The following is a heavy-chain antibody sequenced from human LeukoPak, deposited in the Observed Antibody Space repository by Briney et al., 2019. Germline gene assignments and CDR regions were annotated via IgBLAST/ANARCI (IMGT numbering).Heavy chain of an antibody. J-gene: IGHJ6*02. CDR2: INPSGGST. CDR3: ARGSVLWFGELSYGMDV. D-gene: IGHD3-10*01. CDR1: GYTFTSYY. V-gene: IGHV1-46*01. Sequence: ASVKVSCKASGYTFTSYYMHWVRQAPGQGLEWTGIINPSGGSTSYAQKFQGRVTMTRDTSTSTVYMELSSLRSEDTAVYYCARGSVLWFGELSYGMDVWGQGTTVTVSS.